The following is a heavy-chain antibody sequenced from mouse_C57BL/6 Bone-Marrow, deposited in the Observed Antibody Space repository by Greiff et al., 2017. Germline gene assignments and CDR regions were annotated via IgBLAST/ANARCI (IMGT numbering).Heavy chain of an antibody. J-gene: IGHJ4*01. CDR2: ISNGGGST. Sequence: DVHLVESGGGLVQPGGSLKLSCAASGFTFSDYYMYWVRQTPEKRLEWVAYISNGGGSTYYPDTVKGRFTISRDNAKKTLYLQMSRLKAEDTAMYYCARHSEGRVDNWVKETSAPASS. V-gene: IGHV5-12*01. CDR3: ARHSEGRVDN. CDR1: GFTFSDYY.